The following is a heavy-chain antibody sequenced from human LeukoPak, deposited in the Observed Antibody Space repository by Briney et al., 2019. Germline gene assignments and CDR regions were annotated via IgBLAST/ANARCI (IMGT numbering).Heavy chain of an antibody. CDR3: AGDPAYSSSLYAFDI. V-gene: IGHV1-2*02. D-gene: IGHD6-13*01. CDR2: INPNSGGT. CDR1: GYTFTGYY. Sequence: GASVKVSCKASGYTFTGYYMHWVRQAPGQGLEWMGWINPNSGGTNYAQKFQGRVTMTRDTSISTAYMELSRLRSDDTAVYYCAGDPAYSSSLYAFDIWGQGTMVTVSS. J-gene: IGHJ3*02.